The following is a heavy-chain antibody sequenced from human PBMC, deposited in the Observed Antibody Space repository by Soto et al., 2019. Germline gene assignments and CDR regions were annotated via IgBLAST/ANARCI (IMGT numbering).Heavy chain of an antibody. V-gene: IGHV2-5*02. CDR2: IYWDDDK. D-gene: IGHD3-10*01. CDR1: GFSLSTSGVG. Sequence: QITLKESGPTLVKPTQTLTLTCTFSGFSLSTSGVGVGWIRQPPGKALEWLALIYWDDDKRYSPSLKSRLTLTKDTSKSQVVLTMPDMDPVDTATYYGADQLLWFGELYYFDYWGQGTLVTVSS. J-gene: IGHJ4*02. CDR3: ADQLLWFGELYYFDY.